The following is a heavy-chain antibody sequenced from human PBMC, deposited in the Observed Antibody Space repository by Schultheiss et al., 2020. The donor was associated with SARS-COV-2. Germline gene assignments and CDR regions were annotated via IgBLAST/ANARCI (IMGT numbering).Heavy chain of an antibody. CDR3: ARVRFSYGMDV. CDR2: INHSGST. V-gene: IGHV4-34*01. J-gene: IGHJ6*02. CDR1: GGSFSGYY. D-gene: IGHD3-3*01. Sequence: SETLSLTCAVYGGSFSGYYWSWIRQPPGKGLEWIGEINHSGSTYYNPSLKSRVTISVDTSKNQFSLKLSSVTAADTAVYYCARVRFSYGMDVWGQGTTVTVSS.